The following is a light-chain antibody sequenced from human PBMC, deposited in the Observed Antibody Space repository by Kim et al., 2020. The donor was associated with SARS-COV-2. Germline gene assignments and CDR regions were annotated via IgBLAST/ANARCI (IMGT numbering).Light chain of an antibody. CDR3: QNYDSPRRT. CDR2: AAS. V-gene: IGKV1-27*01. CDR1: QGICDY. J-gene: IGKJ1*01. Sequence: PSVWDTAPPTCRGRQGICDYCARYHHTPGKVPHLLFYAASTFQSGVPSRFIGGGAGTDFTLTTSSLQTEDVATYYCQNYDSPRRTFGQGTKVYIK.